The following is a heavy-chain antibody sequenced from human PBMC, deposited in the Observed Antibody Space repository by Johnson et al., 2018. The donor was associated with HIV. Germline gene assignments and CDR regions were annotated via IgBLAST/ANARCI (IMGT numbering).Heavy chain of an antibody. CDR3: ASLEWELRGDTFDI. CDR1: GFTFSSYG. Sequence: QLLESGGGVVQPGRSLRLSCAASGFTFSSYGMHWVRQAPGKGLEWVSGINWNGGRTGYADSVKGRFTSSRDNAKNSLYLQMNSLRAEDTALYYCASLEWELRGDTFDIWGQGTLVTVSS. CDR2: INWNGGRT. J-gene: IGHJ3*02. D-gene: IGHD1-26*01. V-gene: IGHV3-20*04.